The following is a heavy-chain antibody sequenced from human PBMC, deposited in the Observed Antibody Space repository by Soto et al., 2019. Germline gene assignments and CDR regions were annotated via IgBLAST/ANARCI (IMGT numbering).Heavy chain of an antibody. Sequence: QVQVVESGGGVVQPGGSLRLSCIASGYTLSSLGIHLVRRAPGKGLEWVAVMWYDGSLQYYSDSVRGRLTMSRDVSKNSVYVEMNSLRAEDTAVYYCARGAGSNHNHMDLWGRGTTVTVSS. CDR3: ARGAGSNHNHMDL. J-gene: IGHJ6*03. D-gene: IGHD6-13*01. CDR2: MWYDGSLQ. V-gene: IGHV3-33*03. CDR1: GYTLSSLG.